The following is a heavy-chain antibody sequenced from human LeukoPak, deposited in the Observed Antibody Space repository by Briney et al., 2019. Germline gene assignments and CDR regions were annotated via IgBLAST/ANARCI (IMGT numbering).Heavy chain of an antibody. CDR3: ARMVDTAMGPGDY. J-gene: IGHJ4*02. D-gene: IGHD5-18*01. CDR1: GGPISSYY. Sequence: SETLSLTCTVSGGPISSYYWSWIRQPPGKGLEWIGYIYYSGSTNYNPSLKSRVTISVDTSKNQFSLKLSSVTAADTAVYYCARMVDTAMGPGDYWGQGTLVTVSS. CDR2: IYYSGST. V-gene: IGHV4-59*01.